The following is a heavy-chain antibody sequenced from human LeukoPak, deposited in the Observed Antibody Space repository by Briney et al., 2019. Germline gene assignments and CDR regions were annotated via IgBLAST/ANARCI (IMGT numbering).Heavy chain of an antibody. D-gene: IGHD3-22*01. J-gene: IGHJ3*02. CDR2: IYPGDSDT. Sequence: GESLKISCKGSGYSFTSYWIGWVRQMPGKGLEWMGIIYPGDSDTRYSPSFQGQVTISADKSISTAYLQWSSLKASDTAMYYCASTYYDSSGYYASDIWGQGTMVTVSS. CDR3: ASTYYDSSGYYASDI. V-gene: IGHV5-51*01. CDR1: GYSFTSYW.